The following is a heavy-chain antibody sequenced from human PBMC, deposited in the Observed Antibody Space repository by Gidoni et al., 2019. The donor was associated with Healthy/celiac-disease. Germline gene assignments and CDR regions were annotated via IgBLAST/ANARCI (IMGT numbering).Heavy chain of an antibody. J-gene: IGHJ4*02. CDR3: ARPPGYYYGGNY. CDR2: ISYDGSNK. Sequence: QVQLVESGGGVVQPGRSLRLSCAASGFTFSSYAMHWVRQAPGKGLEWVAVISYDGSNKYYADSVKGRFTISRDNSKNTLYLQMNSLRAEDTAVYYCARPPGYYYGGNYWGQGTLVTVSS. D-gene: IGHD3-22*01. CDR1: GFTFSSYA. V-gene: IGHV3-30-3*01.